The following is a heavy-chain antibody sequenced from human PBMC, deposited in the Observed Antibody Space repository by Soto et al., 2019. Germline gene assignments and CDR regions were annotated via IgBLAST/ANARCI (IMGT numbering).Heavy chain of an antibody. CDR1: GFTVSSNY. Sequence: PGGSLRLSCAASGFTVSSNYMSWVRQAPGKGLEWVSVIYSGGSTYYADSVKGRFTISRDNSKNTLYLQMNSLRAEDTAVYYCATGNYASKMAFDYWGQGTLVTVSS. D-gene: IGHD4-4*01. CDR3: ATGNYASKMAFDY. CDR2: IYSGGST. V-gene: IGHV3-53*01. J-gene: IGHJ4*02.